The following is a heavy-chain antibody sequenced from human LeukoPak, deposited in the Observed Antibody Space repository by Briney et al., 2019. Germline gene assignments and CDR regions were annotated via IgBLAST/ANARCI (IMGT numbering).Heavy chain of an antibody. J-gene: IGHJ4*02. CDR1: GYSISSGYY. CDR3: ARVVAAAGNYFDY. CDR2: IYHSGST. Sequence: PSETLSLTCVVSGYSISSGYYWGWIRQPPGKGLEWIGSIYHSGSTYYNPSLKSRVTISVDTSKNQLSLKLSSVTAADTAVYYCARVVAAAGNYFDYWGQGTLVTVSS. D-gene: IGHD6-13*01. V-gene: IGHV4-38-2*01.